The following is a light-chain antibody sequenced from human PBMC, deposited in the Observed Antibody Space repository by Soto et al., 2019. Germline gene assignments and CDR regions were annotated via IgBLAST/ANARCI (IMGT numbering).Light chain of an antibody. V-gene: IGKV3-20*01. J-gene: IGKJ3*01. CDR2: GAS. CDR1: QSASSNN. Sequence: EIVLTQSPGTLSLSPGERATLSCRASQSASSNNLTWYQQRPGQAPRGVIYGASTRATGIPERFGGSGSGTDFSVTISSLEPEDFAVYYCQQYCRSPFTFGPGTKVVIK. CDR3: QQYCRSPFT.